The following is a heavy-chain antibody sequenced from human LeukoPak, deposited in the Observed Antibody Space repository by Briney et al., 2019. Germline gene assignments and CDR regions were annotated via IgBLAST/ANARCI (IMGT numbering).Heavy chain of an antibody. CDR2: TYYRSTWYY. CDR3: ARGATAYFDH. V-gene: IGHV6-1*01. CDR1: GDSVSSNSVA. Sequence: SQTLSLTYAISGDSVSSNSVAWNWVRRSPSRGLEWLGRTYYRSTWYYDYAVSVKSRITISPDTSKNQFSLQLNSVTPEDTAVYYCARGATAYFDHWGQGTLVTVSS. D-gene: IGHD5-12*01. J-gene: IGHJ4*02.